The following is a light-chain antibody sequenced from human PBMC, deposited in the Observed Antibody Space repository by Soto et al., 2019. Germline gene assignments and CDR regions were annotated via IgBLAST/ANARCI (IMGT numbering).Light chain of an antibody. CDR3: HQYAGSPYT. CDR2: EIS. CDR1: QSVTNY. V-gene: IGKV3-20*01. J-gene: IGKJ2*01. Sequence: IVLTQSPGTLSLSPGESATLSCRASQSVTNYLAWYQQKPGQAPRLLMYEISNRATGIPDRFSGSGSGTDFTLIISRLEPEDFALYYCHQYAGSPYTFGPGTKVEIK.